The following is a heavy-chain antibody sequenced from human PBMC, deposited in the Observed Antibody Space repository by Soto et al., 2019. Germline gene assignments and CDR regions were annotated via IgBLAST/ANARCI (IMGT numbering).Heavy chain of an antibody. Sequence: QVQLVQSGPEVKKSGSSVKVSCKVSGGTLSSETISWLRQAPGQGLEWMGRIIPLLGIGNYAQKFQGRVTITEDISTNTGYMELSSLTSQDTAIYYCAREEGYYNMRTFPVYYMDVWGNGTTVTVSS. J-gene: IGHJ6*03. V-gene: IGHV1-69*08. CDR3: AREEGYYNMRTFPVYYMDV. CDR2: IIPLLGIG. CDR1: GGTLSSET. D-gene: IGHD3-9*01.